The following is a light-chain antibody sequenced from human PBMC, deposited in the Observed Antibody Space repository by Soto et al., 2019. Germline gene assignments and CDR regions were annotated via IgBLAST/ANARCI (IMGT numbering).Light chain of an antibody. CDR2: AAS. V-gene: IGKV1-27*01. CDR1: QDITLY. CDR3: QNYNSAPRT. Sequence: DIRMSQAPSSLSASVGDRVTITCRASQDITLYLAWYQQKPGKSPNLLIYAASTLQSGVPSRFSGSGSGTDFTLTISSLQPEDVATYFCQNYNSAPRTFGQGTSVEIK. J-gene: IGKJ1*01.